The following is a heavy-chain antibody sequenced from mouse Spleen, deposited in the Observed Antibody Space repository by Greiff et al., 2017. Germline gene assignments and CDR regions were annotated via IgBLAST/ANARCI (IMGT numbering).Heavy chain of an antibody. CDR1: GYTFTSYT. CDR3: ARNSLLGYFDV. CDR2: INPSSGYT. Sequence: VQLQQSGAELARPGASVKMSCKASGYTFTSYTMHWVKQRPGQGLEWIGYINPSSGYTNYNQKFKDKATLTADKSSSTAYMQLSSLTSEDSAVYYCARNSLLGYFDVWGAGTTVTVSS. V-gene: IGHV1-4*01. D-gene: IGHD1-2*01. J-gene: IGHJ1*01.